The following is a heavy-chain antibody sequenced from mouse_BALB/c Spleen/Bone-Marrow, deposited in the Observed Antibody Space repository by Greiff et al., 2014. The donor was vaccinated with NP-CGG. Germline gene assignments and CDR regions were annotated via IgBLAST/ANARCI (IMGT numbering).Heavy chain of an antibody. D-gene: IGHD2-10*01. CDR2: ILPGSDST. CDR3: AGGAYYGNYFDY. Sequence: QVQLQQSVAELLKPGASVKISCKATGYTFSSYWIEWVKQRPGHGLEWIGEILPGSDSTNYNEKFKGKATFTADTSSNTAYMQLSSLTSEDSAVYYCAGGAYYGNYFDYWGQGTTLTVSS. CDR1: GYTFSSYW. J-gene: IGHJ2*01. V-gene: IGHV1-9*01.